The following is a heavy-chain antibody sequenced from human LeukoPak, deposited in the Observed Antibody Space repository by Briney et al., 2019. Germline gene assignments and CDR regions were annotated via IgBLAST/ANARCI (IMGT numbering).Heavy chain of an antibody. J-gene: IGHJ4*02. CDR1: GGSMSSYY. Sequence: SETLSLTCTVSGGSMSSYYWSWIRQPPGKGLEWITYIYYSGDTSYNPSLKSRVTISVDRSKSQFSLKLNSVTAADTAVYYCARWANSAFDYWGQGTLVTVSS. CDR2: IYYSGDT. D-gene: IGHD2/OR15-2a*01. CDR3: ARWANSAFDY. V-gene: IGHV4-59*01.